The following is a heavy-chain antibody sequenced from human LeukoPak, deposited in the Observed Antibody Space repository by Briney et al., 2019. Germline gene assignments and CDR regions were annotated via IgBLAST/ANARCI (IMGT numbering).Heavy chain of an antibody. D-gene: IGHD6-13*01. V-gene: IGHV1-69*13. CDR1: GGTFSSYA. CDR2: IIPIFGTA. Sequence: ASVKVSCKASGGTFSSYAISWVRQAPGQGLEWMGGIIPIFGTANYAQKFQGRVTITADESTSTAYMELSSLRSEDTAVYYCATRIAAAGRYYYYYYMDVWGKGTTVTVSS. J-gene: IGHJ6*03. CDR3: ATRIAAAGRYYYYYYMDV.